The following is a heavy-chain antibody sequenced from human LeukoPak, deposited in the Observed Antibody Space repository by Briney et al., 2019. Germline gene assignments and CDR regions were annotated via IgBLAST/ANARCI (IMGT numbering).Heavy chain of an antibody. CDR1: GGSISSGGYC. CDR2: IYYSGST. Sequence: SETLSLTCTVSGGSISSGGYCWSWIRQHPGKGLEWIGYIYYSGSTYYNPSLKSRVAISVDTSKNQFSLKLSSVTAADTAVYYCARVIAGQPSPFDYWGQGTLVTVSS. V-gene: IGHV4-31*03. CDR3: ARVIAGQPSPFDY. D-gene: IGHD6-13*01. J-gene: IGHJ4*02.